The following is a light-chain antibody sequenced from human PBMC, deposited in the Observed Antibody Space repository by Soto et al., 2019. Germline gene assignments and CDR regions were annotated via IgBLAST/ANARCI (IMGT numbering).Light chain of an antibody. CDR3: QQYNKWPPYT. Sequence: EIVMTQSPATLSVSPGERATLSCRARQSVSRNLAWYQQKPGQAPRLLIYGASSRATGIPARFSGSGSGTEFTLTISSLQSEDFAVYYCQQYNKWPPYTFGQGTKLEIK. J-gene: IGKJ2*01. CDR1: QSVSRN. V-gene: IGKV3-15*01. CDR2: GAS.